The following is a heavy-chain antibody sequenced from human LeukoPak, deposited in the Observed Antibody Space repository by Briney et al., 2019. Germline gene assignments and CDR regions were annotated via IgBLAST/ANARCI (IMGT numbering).Heavy chain of an antibody. D-gene: IGHD3-10*01. CDR3: AKDMNSGFGSGSSITGGVVDY. Sequence: GGSLRLSCAASGFTFSSYWMHWVRQAPGKGLVWVSRINSDGSSTSYADSVKGRFTISRDNAKNSLYLQMNSLRAEDTALYYCAKDMNSGFGSGSSITGGVVDYWGQGTLVTVSS. CDR1: GFTFSSYW. V-gene: IGHV3-74*01. CDR2: INSDGSST. J-gene: IGHJ4*02.